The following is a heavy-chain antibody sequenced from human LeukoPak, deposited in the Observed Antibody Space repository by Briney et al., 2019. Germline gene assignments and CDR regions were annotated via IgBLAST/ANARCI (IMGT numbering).Heavy chain of an antibody. Sequence: GASVKVSCKASGYTFTSYYMHWVRQAPGQGLEWMGGIIPIFGTANYAQKFQGRVTITADESTSTAYMELSSLRSEDTAVYYCARGYTYYDFWSGRLADAFDIWGQGTMVTVSS. V-gene: IGHV1-69*13. CDR2: IIPIFGTA. CDR3: ARGYTYYDFWSGRLADAFDI. D-gene: IGHD3-3*01. CDR1: GYTFTSYY. J-gene: IGHJ3*02.